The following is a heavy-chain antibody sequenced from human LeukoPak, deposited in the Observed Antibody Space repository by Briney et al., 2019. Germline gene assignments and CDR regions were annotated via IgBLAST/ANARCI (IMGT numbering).Heavy chain of an antibody. CDR3: ARDRGYSYVYYYYYMDV. V-gene: IGHV4-34*01. Sequence: SETLSLTCAVYGGSFSGYYWSWIRQPPGKGLEWIGEINHSGSTNYNPSLKSRVTISVDTSKNQFSLKLSSVTAADTAVYYCARDRGYSYVYYYYYMDVWGKGTTVTVSS. J-gene: IGHJ6*03. D-gene: IGHD5-18*01. CDR2: INHSGST. CDR1: GGSFSGYY.